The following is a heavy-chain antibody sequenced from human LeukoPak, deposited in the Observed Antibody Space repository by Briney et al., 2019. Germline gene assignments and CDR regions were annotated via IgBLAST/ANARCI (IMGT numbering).Heavy chain of an antibody. Sequence: GGSLRLSCAASGFTFSSYSMNWVRQAPGKGLEWVSSISSSSSYIYYADSVKGRFTISRDNAKNSLYLQMNSLRAEDTAVYYCTRYYYGSGRLPDAFDIRGQGTMVTVSS. V-gene: IGHV3-21*01. CDR1: GFTFSSYS. CDR3: TRYYYGSGRLPDAFDI. CDR2: ISSSSSYI. D-gene: IGHD3-10*01. J-gene: IGHJ3*02.